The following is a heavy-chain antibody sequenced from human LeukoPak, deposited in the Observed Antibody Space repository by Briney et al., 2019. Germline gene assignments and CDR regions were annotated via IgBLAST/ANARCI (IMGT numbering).Heavy chain of an antibody. D-gene: IGHD2-2*01. CDR1: GYTLTGPF. CDR3: SREASCDSTSCPQVY. Sequence: GASVRFSCKASGYTLTGPFIFWVRQSPGQRLALMAWINPDTGVLNYSQKFQGRVTVASDTSISTAYLAISRLPSDDTALCYGSREASCDSTSCPQVYWVQGTLVTVSS. J-gene: IGHJ4*02. CDR2: INPDTGVL. V-gene: IGHV1-2*02.